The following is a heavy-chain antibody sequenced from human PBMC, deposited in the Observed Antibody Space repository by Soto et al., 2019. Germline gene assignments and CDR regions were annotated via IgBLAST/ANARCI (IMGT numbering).Heavy chain of an antibody. CDR2: VSADGVSS. V-gene: IGHV3-23*01. J-gene: IGHJ4*02. D-gene: IGHD5-18*01. CDR1: GFTFSSFA. CDR3: ATRGGYSYGFDY. Sequence: PGGSLRLSCEGSGFTFSSFAMCWVRQAPGKGLEWLSSVSADGVSSFSADSVKGRFTISRDNAKNSLYLQMNSLRDEDTAVYYCATRGGYSYGFDYWGQGTLVTVSS.